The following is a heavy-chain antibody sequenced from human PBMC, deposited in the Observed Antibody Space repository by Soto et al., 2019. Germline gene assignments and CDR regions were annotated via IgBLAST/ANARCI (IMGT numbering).Heavy chain of an antibody. D-gene: IGHD6-6*01. CDR3: ARPEYSSSSYGMAV. J-gene: IGHJ6*02. Sequence: EVQLVESGGGLVQPGGSLRLSCAASGFTFSSYSMNWVRQAPGKGLEWVSYISSSSSTIYYADSVKGRFTISRDNAKNSLNMQKNSLRDEETAVYYCARPEYSSSSYGMAVWGQGTTVTVSS. CDR2: ISSSSSTI. V-gene: IGHV3-48*02. CDR1: GFTFSSYS.